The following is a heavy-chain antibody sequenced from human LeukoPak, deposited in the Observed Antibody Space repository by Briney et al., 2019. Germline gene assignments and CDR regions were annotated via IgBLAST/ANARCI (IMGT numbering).Heavy chain of an antibody. CDR2: IYSGGST. D-gene: IGHD3-22*01. V-gene: IGHV3-66*01. CDR1: GFTFSSYS. CDR3: ARGRYYYDSSGYFYYFDY. Sequence: GGSLRLSCAASGFTFSSYSMNWVRQAPGKGLEWVSVIYSGGSTYYADSVKGRFTISRDNSKNTLYLQMNSLRAEDTAVYYCARGRYYYDSSGYFYYFDYWGQGTLVTVSS. J-gene: IGHJ4*02.